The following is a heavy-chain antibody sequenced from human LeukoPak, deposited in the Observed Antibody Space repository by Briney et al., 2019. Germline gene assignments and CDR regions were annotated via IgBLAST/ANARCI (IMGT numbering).Heavy chain of an antibody. CDR1: DDSVSSSTYY. CDR3: ATTPEGMATMNDAFDI. CDR2: IYYTGST. D-gene: IGHD5-24*01. V-gene: IGHV4-39*07. Sequence: SETPSLTCTVSDDSVSSSTYYWGWIRQPPGKGLEWIGSIYYTGSTFYNPSLKSRVTISIDTSKNQFSLKLSSVTAADTAVYYCATTPEGMATMNDAFDIWGQGTMVTVSS. J-gene: IGHJ3*02.